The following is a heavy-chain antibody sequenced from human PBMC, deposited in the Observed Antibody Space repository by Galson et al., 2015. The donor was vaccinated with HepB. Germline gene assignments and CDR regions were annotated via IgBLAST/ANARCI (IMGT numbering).Heavy chain of an antibody. CDR3: ARDLYIRAGGGGGSFLGY. CDR1: GFTFSSYA. D-gene: IGHD1-26*01. V-gene: IGHV3-30*04. J-gene: IGHJ4*02. Sequence: SLRLSCAASGFTFSSYAMHWVRQAPGKGLEWVAVISYDGSNKYYADSVTGRFTISRDNSKNTLYLQMNSLRAEDTAVYYCARDLYIRAGGGGGSFLGYWGQGTLVTVSS. CDR2: ISYDGSNK.